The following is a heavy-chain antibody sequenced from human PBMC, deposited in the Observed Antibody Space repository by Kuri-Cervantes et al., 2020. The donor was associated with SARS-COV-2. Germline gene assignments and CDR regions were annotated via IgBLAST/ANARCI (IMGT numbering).Heavy chain of an antibody. J-gene: IGHJ4*02. D-gene: IGHD2-2*01. Sequence: GGSLRLSCAASGFTFSSYAMSWVRQAPGQGLEWVSAISGSGGSTYYADSVKGRFTISRDNSKNTLYLQMNSLRAEDTAVYYCAKAIVVVPPALPNFDYWGQGTLVTVSS. CDR2: ISGSGGST. CDR1: GFTFSSYA. V-gene: IGHV3-23*01. CDR3: AKAIVVVPPALPNFDY.